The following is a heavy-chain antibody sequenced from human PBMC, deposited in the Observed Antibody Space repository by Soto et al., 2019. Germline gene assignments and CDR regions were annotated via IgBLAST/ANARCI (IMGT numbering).Heavy chain of an antibody. CDR2: IDLSDSYT. CDR1: GYSFTSYW. Sequence: GESLKISCKGSGYSFTSYWISWVRQMPGKGLEWMGRIDLSDSYTNYSPSFQGHVTISADKSISTAYLQWSSLKASDTAMYYCARSRGYCSSTSCYGPSYYGMDVWGQGTTVTVSS. CDR3: ARSRGYCSSTSCYGPSYYGMDV. D-gene: IGHD2-2*01. J-gene: IGHJ6*02. V-gene: IGHV5-10-1*01.